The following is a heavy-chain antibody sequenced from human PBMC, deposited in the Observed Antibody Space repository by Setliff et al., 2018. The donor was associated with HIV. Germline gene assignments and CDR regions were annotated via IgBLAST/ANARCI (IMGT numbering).Heavy chain of an antibody. CDR2: IYYSGST. J-gene: IGHJ4*02. D-gene: IGHD3-9*01. Sequence: KPSETLSLTCAVSGGSVSSDSSYWSWIRQPPGKGLEWIGYIYYSGSTNFNPSLKSRVSMSVDTSRSQLSLNLRSVTPADTAVYYCARVALLNDHILTAPEHVDFWGQGILVTVSS. V-gene: IGHV4-61*01. CDR3: ARVALLNDHILTAPEHVDF. CDR1: GGSVSSDSSY.